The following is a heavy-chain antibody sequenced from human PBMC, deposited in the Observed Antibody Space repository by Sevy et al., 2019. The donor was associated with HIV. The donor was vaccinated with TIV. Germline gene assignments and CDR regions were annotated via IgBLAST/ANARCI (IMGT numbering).Heavy chain of an antibody. J-gene: IGHJ6*02. CDR3: ARGLGIAAAGHYYYYGMDV. D-gene: IGHD6-13*01. CDR1: GGSISSYY. CDR2: IYYSGST. Sequence: ETLSLTCTVSGGSISSYYWSWIRQPPGKGLEWIGYIYYSGSTNYNPSLKSRVTISVDTSKNQFSLKLSSVTAADTAVYYCARGLGIAAAGHYYYYGMDVWGQGTTVTVSS. V-gene: IGHV4-59*01.